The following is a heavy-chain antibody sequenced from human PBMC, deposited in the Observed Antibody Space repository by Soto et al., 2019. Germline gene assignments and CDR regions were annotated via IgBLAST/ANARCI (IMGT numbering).Heavy chain of an antibody. Sequence: SEALSLSYSVSGGSISSDYWSWIREVPGRGLGWMGDIYSSGTTYYNPSLKRRVSISVDTSKIQLSPQLNSVTAADTAVYSCARHASWNHTLGYWGEGTLVTVSS. CDR2: IYSSGTT. D-gene: IGHD2-2*01. CDR1: GGSISSDY. CDR3: ARHASWNHTLGY. V-gene: IGHV4-59*01. J-gene: IGHJ4*02.